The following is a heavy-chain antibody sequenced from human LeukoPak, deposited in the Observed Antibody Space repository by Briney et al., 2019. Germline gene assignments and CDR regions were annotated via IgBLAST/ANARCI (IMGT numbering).Heavy chain of an antibody. D-gene: IGHD4-11*01. CDR1: GFTLSSYA. CDR2: ISGSGGST. J-gene: IGHJ4*02. Sequence: GRSLRLSCAASGFTLSSYAMSGVRQAPAKGREWGSVISGSGGSTYYADSVKGRFNISRDNSKNTLYLQMNSLRAEDTAVYYCAKSASYYSTYLDYWGQGTLVTVSS. CDR3: AKSASYYSTYLDY. V-gene: IGHV3-23*01.